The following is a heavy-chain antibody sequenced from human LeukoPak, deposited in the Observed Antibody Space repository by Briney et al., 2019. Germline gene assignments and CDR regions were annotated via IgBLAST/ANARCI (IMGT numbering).Heavy chain of an antibody. Sequence: PGGSLRLSCAASGFTFSSYGMHWVRQAPGKGLELVAFIRYDGSNKYYADSVKGRFTISRDNSKNTLYLQMNSLRAEDTAVYYCARDKQVGATYFDYWGQGTLVTVSS. D-gene: IGHD1-26*01. CDR3: ARDKQVGATYFDY. J-gene: IGHJ4*02. V-gene: IGHV3-30*02. CDR1: GFTFSSYG. CDR2: IRYDGSNK.